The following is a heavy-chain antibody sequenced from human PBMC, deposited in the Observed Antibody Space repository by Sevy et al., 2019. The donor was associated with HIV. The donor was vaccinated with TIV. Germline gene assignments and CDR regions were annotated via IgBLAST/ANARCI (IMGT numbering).Heavy chain of an antibody. CDR1: GYTFRSYG. Sequence: ASMKVSCRASGYTFRSYGISCVRQAPGQGLEWMGWISPYTGDTDFAQKVQGRVSMTSDTSTSTAYMELRSLRSDDTAVYYCARDKPQGVVVLPGAMWGGVDYWGQGTLVTVSS. V-gene: IGHV1-18*01. CDR2: ISPYTGDT. D-gene: IGHD2-2*01. J-gene: IGHJ4*02. CDR3: ARDKPQGVVVLPGAMWGGVDY.